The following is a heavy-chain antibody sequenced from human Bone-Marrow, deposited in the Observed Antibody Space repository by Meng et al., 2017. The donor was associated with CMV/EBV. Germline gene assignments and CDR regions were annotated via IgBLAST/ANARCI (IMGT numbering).Heavy chain of an antibody. V-gene: IGHV3-21*01. CDR1: GFTFGSYS. CDR3: ASIAVAGVRADF. J-gene: IGHJ4*02. D-gene: IGHD6-19*01. Sequence: GESLKISCAASGFTFGSYSMNWVRQAPGKGLEWVSSISSSSSYIYYADSVKGRFTISRDNAKNSLYLQMNSLRAEDTAVYYCASIAVAGVRADFWGQGALVTVSS. CDR2: ISSSSSYI.